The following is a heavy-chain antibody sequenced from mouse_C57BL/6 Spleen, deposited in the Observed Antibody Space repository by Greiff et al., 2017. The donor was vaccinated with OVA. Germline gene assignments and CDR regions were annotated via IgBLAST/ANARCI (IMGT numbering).Heavy chain of an antibody. J-gene: IGHJ3*01. CDR1: GYSITSGYY. Sequence: EVKLVESGPGLVKPSQSLSLTCSVTGYSITSGYYWNWIRQFPGNKLEWMGYISYDGSNNYNPSLKNRISITRDTSKNQFFLKLNSVTTEDTATYYCARSYDYDVGAWFAYWGQGTLVTVSA. CDR3: ARSYDYDVGAWFAY. V-gene: IGHV3-6*01. CDR2: ISYDGSN. D-gene: IGHD2-4*01.